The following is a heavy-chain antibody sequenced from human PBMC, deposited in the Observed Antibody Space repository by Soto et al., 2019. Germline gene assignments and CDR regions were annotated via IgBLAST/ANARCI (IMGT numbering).Heavy chain of an antibody. CDR3: ARGGDTTSFDP. Sequence: QVQLQQWGAGLLKPSETLSLTCAVYGGSFSGYYWSWIRQPPGKGLEWIGEINHSGSTNYNPSLRSRVPTSVDTSQYQFSLKLSSVTAADTAVYYCARGGDTTSFDPWGQGTLVTVSS. CDR1: GGSFSGYY. D-gene: IGHD1-1*01. J-gene: IGHJ5*02. V-gene: IGHV4-34*01. CDR2: INHSGST.